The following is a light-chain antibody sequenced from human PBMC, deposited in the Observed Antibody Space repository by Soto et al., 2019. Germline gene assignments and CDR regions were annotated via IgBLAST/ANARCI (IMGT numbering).Light chain of an antibody. CDR3: SSYAGSNNLVV. CDR2: EVS. CDR1: SSDVGGYNY. Sequence: QSVLTQPPSASGSPGQSVTISCTGTSSDVGGYNYVSWYQQHPGKAPKLMIYEVSKRPSGVPDRFSGSKSGNTASLTVSGXXXXXXXDYYCSSYAGSNNLVVFGGGTKLTVL. V-gene: IGLV2-8*01. J-gene: IGLJ2*01.